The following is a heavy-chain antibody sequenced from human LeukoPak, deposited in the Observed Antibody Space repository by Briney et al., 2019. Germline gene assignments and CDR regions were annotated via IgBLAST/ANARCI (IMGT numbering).Heavy chain of an antibody. Sequence: PGGSLRLSCAASGFTFSSYSMNWVRQAPGKGLEWLSYISNSGSTVFYADSVKGRFTVSRDNAKRSLYLQIESLRDDDTAVYHCALGTINKDYYFGMDVWGQGTTVTVSS. V-gene: IGHV3-48*02. J-gene: IGHJ6*02. CDR2: ISNSGSTV. CDR3: ALGTINKDYYFGMDV. CDR1: GFTFSSYS. D-gene: IGHD2-8*01.